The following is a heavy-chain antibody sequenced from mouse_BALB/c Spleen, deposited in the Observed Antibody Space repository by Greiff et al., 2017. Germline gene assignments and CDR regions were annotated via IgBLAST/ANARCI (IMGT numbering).Heavy chain of an antibody. V-gene: IGHV2-9*02. D-gene: IGHD4-1*02. CDR2: IWAGGST. Sequence: QVQLQQSGPGLVAPSQSLSITCTVSGFSLTSYGVHWVRQPPGKGLEWLGVIWAGGSTNYNSALMSRLSISKDNSKSQVFLKMNSLQTDDTAMYYCARDQLGRGWYFDVWGAGTTVTVSA. J-gene: IGHJ1*01. CDR1: GFSLTSYG. CDR3: ARDQLGRGWYFDV.